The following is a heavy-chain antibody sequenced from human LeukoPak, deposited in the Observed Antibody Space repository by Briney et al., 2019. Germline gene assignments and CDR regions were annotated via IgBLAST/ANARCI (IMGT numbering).Heavy chain of an antibody. CDR2: IYDSGRT. D-gene: IGHD6-13*01. CDR1: GASISSSDYY. Sequence: SETLSLTCTVAGASISSSDYYWGWIRQPPGRGLEWIGSIYDSGRTYYNPSLKSRVTISVDTSKNQFSLKLSSVTAADTAVYYCARFRSSAFDIWGQGTMVTVSS. V-gene: IGHV4-39*07. CDR3: ARFRSSAFDI. J-gene: IGHJ3*02.